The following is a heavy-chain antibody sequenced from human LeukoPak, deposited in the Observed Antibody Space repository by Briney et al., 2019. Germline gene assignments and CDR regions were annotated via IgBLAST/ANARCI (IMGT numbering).Heavy chain of an antibody. CDR3: VRDLGGRSGH. Sequence: TGGSLRLSCAASGFTFSSNLMHWVRQAPGKGLVWVSRINEDGSTTNYADSVKGRSTIFRDNAKNTLYLQMNSLRAEDTAVYYCVRDLGGRSGHWGQGTLVTVSS. J-gene: IGHJ4*02. CDR2: INEDGSTT. D-gene: IGHD1-26*01. CDR1: GFTFSSNL. V-gene: IGHV3-74*01.